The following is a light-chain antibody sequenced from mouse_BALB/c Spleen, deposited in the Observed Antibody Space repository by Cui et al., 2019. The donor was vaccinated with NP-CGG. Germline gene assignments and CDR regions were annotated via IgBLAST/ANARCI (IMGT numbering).Light chain of an antibody. J-gene: IGLJ1*01. V-gene: IGLV1*01. CDR2: GTN. CDR3: TLWYSNHWV. CDR1: TGAVTTSNY. Sequence: QAVVTQESALTTSPGETVTLTCRSSTGAVTTSNYANWVQEKPDHLFTGLIGGTNNRAPGVPARFSGSLIGDKAARTITGAQTEDEAIYFCTLWYSNHWVVGGGTKLTVL.